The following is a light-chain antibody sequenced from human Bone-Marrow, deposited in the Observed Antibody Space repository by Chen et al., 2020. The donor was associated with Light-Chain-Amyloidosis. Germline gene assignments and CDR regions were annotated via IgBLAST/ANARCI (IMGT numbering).Light chain of an antibody. V-gene: IGLV3-21*02. CDR1: NIGSKN. CDR2: DDS. Sequence: SYVLTQPPSLSVAPGQTAKITCGGNNIGSKNVHWYHQKPGQAPGLVVYDDSDRPSGIPERFSGSNSGNTATLTIIRVEAGDEADYYCQVWDSRSEHWVFGGGTKLTVL. J-gene: IGLJ3*02. CDR3: QVWDSRSEHWV.